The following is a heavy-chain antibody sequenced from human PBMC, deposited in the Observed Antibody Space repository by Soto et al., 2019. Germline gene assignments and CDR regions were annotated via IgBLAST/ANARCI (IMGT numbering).Heavy chain of an antibody. V-gene: IGHV3-74*01. CDR1: GFTFSSYW. J-gene: IGHJ5*02. CDR3: ARDRTPPVSYYYGSGTPDPCWFDP. CDR2: INSDGSST. D-gene: IGHD3-10*01. Sequence: PGGSLRLSCAASGFTFSSYWMHWVRQAPGKGLVWVSRINSDGSSTSYADSVKGRFTISRDNAKNTLYLQMNSLRAEDTAVYYCARDRTPPVSYYYGSGTPDPCWFDPWGQGTLVTVSS.